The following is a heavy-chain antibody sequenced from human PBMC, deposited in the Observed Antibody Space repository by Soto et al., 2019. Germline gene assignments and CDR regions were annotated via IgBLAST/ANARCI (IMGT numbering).Heavy chain of an antibody. CDR3: ARVRDVRCLEWSYGMDV. CDR2: INPSGGST. CDR1: GYTFTSYY. V-gene: IGHV1-46*01. J-gene: IGHJ6*02. Sequence: QVQLVQSGAEVKKPGASVKVSCKASGYTFTSYYMHWVRQAPGQGLEWMGIINPSGGSTSYAQKFQGRVTMTRDTSTSTVYMELSSLRSEDTAVYYCARVRDVRCLEWSYGMDVWGQGTTVTVSS. D-gene: IGHD3-3*01.